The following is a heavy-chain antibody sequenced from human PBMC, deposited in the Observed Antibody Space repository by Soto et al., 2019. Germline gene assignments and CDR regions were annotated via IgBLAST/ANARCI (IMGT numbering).Heavy chain of an antibody. CDR3: AREVDTDVGGLWFYDAFDI. CDR2: VYYSGNT. CDR1: GGSISNYY. D-gene: IGHD3-10*01. Sequence: PSETLSLTCTISGGSISNYYWTWIRQTPGKGLAWIGYVYYSGNTNYNPSLKSRVSIAVDMSKNQFYLELSSVTAAETAMYYCAREVDTDVGGLWFYDAFDIWGPGTKVTVSS. V-gene: IGHV4-59*01. J-gene: IGHJ3*02.